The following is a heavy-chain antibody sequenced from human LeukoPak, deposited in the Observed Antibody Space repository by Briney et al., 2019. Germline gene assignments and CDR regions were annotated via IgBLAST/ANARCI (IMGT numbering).Heavy chain of an antibody. Sequence: PGGSLRLSCAASGFTFSSYEMNWVRQAPGKGLEWVSYISSSGSTIYYADSVKGRFTISRDNAKNSLYLQMNSLRAEDTAVYYCARVGGSSSRWFDPWGQGTLVTVSS. D-gene: IGHD6-6*01. CDR1: GFTFSSYE. CDR3: ARVGGSSSRWFDP. V-gene: IGHV3-48*03. CDR2: ISSSGSTI. J-gene: IGHJ5*02.